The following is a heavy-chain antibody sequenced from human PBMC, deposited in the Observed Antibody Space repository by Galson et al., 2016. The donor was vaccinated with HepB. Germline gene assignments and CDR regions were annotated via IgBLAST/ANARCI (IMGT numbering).Heavy chain of an antibody. CDR3: ARGRSYVHFDS. J-gene: IGHJ4*02. V-gene: IGHV6-1*01. D-gene: IGHD1-26*01. CDR2: IYYRSRWYN. CDR1: FSRFSLTIFA. Sequence: AISFSRFSLTIFAWPWLRPSPSRGLEWLGRIYYRSRWYNDYATSMKSRITITPDTSRNQFSLRLTSVTPADTAVYYCARGRSYVHFDSWGQGTLVTVSS.